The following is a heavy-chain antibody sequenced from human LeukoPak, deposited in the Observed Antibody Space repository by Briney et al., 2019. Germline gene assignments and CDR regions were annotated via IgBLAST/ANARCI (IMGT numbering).Heavy chain of an antibody. D-gene: IGHD1-26*01. CDR2: TRNKANSYPT. J-gene: IGHJ5*02. CDR1: GFILSDHY. V-gene: IGHV3-72*01. Sequence: PGGSLRLSCAASGFILSDHYIDWVRQAPGKGLEWVGRTRNKANSYPTEYAASVKGRFTISRDDPKNLLYLQMNSLKSEDTAVYYCGRSGRYRPSDLWGQGTLVTVSS. CDR3: GRSGRYRPSDL.